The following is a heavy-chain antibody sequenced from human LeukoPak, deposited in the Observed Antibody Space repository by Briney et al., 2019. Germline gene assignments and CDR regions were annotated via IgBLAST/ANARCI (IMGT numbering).Heavy chain of an antibody. D-gene: IGHD3-22*01. CDR3: AGEPSYYYDSSGYYSPLKGFDP. V-gene: IGHV4-59*12. CDR2: IYYSGST. J-gene: IGHJ5*02. Sequence: SETLSLTCTVSGGSISSYYWSWIRQPPGKELEWIGYIYYSGSTNYNPSLKSRVTMSVDTSKNQFSLKLSSVTAADTAVYYCAGEPSYYYDSSGYYSPLKGFDPWGQGTLVTVSS. CDR1: GGSISSYY.